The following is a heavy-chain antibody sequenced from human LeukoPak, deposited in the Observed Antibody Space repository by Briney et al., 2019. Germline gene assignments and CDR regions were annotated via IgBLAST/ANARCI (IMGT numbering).Heavy chain of an antibody. D-gene: IGHD3-10*01. CDR3: ARERFGELTHTPVFDY. V-gene: IGHV1-69*06. Sequence: SVKVSCKASGGTFSSYAISWVRQAPGQGLEWMGRIIPIFGTANYAQKFQGRVTITADKSTSTAYMELSSLRSEDTAVYYCARERFGELTHTPVFDYWGQGTLVTVSS. CDR2: IIPIFGTA. J-gene: IGHJ4*02. CDR1: GGTFSSYA.